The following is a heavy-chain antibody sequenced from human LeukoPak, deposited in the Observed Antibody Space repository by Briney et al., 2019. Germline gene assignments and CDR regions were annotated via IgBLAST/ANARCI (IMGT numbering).Heavy chain of an antibody. CDR2: ISSSSSTI. V-gene: IGHV3-48*01. CDR1: GFTFSSYS. D-gene: IGHD2-21*02. CDR3: ARERGSHCSDY. J-gene: IGHJ4*02. Sequence: GGSLRLSCAASGFTFSSYSMNWVRQAPGKGLEWVSYISSSSSTIYYADSVKGRFTISRDNAKNSLYLQMNSLRAEDAAVYYCARERGSHCSDYWGQGTLVTVSS.